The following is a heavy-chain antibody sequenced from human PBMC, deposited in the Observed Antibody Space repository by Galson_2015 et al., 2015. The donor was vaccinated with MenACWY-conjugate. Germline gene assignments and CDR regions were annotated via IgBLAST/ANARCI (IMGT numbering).Heavy chain of an antibody. CDR1: GFTFSSYS. V-gene: IGHV3-48*04. J-gene: IGHJ6*02. D-gene: IGHD3-9*01. Sequence: SLRLSCAASGFTFSSYSMNWVRQAPGKGLEWVSYISSSSSTIYYADSVKGRFTISRDNAKNSLYLQMNSLRAEDTAVYYCARAGYYFLSVYSRHYYYYGMDVWGQGTTVTVSS. CDR3: ARAGYYFLSVYSRHYYYYGMDV. CDR2: ISSSSSTI.